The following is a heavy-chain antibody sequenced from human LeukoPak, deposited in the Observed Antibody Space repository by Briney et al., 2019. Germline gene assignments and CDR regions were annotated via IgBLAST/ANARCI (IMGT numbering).Heavy chain of an antibody. CDR2: INPSGGST. V-gene: IGHV1-46*01. Sequence: ASVKVSCKASGYTFTGYSVHWVRQAPGQGLEWMGIINPSGGSTSYAQKFQGRVTMTRDTSTSTVYMELSSLRSEDTAVYYCARVQGPHGAFDIWGQGTMVTVSS. J-gene: IGHJ3*02. CDR1: GYTFTGYS. CDR3: ARVQGPHGAFDI.